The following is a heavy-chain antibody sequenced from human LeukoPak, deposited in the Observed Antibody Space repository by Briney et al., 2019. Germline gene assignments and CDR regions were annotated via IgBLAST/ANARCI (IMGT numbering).Heavy chain of an antibody. Sequence: GGSLRLSGAASGFTFSSYGMHWVRQAPGTGLEGVAFIRYDESNKYYADSVQGRFTISRDNSKNTLYLQMNSLRAEDTAVYYCARQGYSGHSQGAADYWGQGTLVNVSS. V-gene: IGHV3-30*02. CDR1: GFTFSSYG. CDR3: ARQGYSGHSQGAADY. CDR2: IRYDESNK. D-gene: IGHD4-23*01. J-gene: IGHJ4*02.